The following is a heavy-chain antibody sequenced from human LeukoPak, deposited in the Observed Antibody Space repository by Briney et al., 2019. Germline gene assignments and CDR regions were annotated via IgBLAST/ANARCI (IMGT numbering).Heavy chain of an antibody. V-gene: IGHV4-59*01. CDR3: ARHLGYCSTTSCYPYFDP. CDR1: GGSISSYY. J-gene: IGHJ5*02. CDR2: IYYSGNS. D-gene: IGHD2-2*01. Sequence: SETLSLTCTVSGGSISSYYWSWIRQPPGKGLEWIGYIYYSGNSNYNPSLKSRVTISADTSKNQFSLKLNSVTAADTAVYYCARHLGYCSTTSCYPYFDPWGQGTLVTVSS.